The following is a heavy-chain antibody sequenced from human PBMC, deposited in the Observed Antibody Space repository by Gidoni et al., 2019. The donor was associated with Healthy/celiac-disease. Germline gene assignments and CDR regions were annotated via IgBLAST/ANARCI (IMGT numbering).Heavy chain of an antibody. V-gene: IGHV3-7*03. D-gene: IGHD6-13*01. CDR1: GSTFSSYW. Sequence: EVQLVESGGGLVQPGGSLRHSCAASGSTFSSYWMRWVRQAPGKGLEWVANMKQEGSEKYYVDSVKGRFTISRDNAKNSLYLQMNSLRAEDTAVYYCARVGISSSWEVFDYWGQGTLVTVSS. CDR2: MKQEGSEK. CDR3: ARVGISSSWEVFDY. J-gene: IGHJ4*02.